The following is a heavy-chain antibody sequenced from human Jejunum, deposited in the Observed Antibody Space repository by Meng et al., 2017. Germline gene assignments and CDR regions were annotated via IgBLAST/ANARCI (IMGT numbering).Heavy chain of an antibody. CDR2: IYHGGNT. Sequence: QVQLQESGPGLVKPSQTLSLACTVSGDSVTSGSYHWSWIRQPPGKGLEWIGEIYHGGNTNYNPSLKRRVTMSVDESTNQMSLKLTSVTAADTAVYYCVRGEFAMLARFDFWGQGILVTVSS. CDR1: GDSVTSGSYH. V-gene: IGHV4-30-4*01. J-gene: IGHJ4*02. D-gene: IGHD2-2*01. CDR3: VRGEFAMLARFDF.